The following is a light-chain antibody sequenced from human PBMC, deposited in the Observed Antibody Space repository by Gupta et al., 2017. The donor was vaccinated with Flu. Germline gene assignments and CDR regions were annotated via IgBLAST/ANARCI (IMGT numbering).Light chain of an antibody. Sequence: DIQMTQSPSILSASVGDRVTITCRASQSISSWLAWYQQKPGKAPKLLIYKASSLESGVPSRFSGSGSGTEFTLTISSLQPDDFATYYCQQYNSYSEMYTFGQGTKLEIK. V-gene: IGKV1-5*03. CDR1: QSISSW. J-gene: IGKJ2*01. CDR3: QQYNSYSEMYT. CDR2: KAS.